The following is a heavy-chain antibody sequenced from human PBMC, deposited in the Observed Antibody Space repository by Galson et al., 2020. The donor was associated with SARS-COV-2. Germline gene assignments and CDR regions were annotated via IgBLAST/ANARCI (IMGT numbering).Heavy chain of an antibody. CDR2: IHYSGNT. D-gene: IGHD2-21*01. Sequence: QHPGKGLEWIGYIHYSGNTYNNPSLRSRISISVDTSKNQFSLNLSSVTAADTAIYYCARGLGWELQADYWGQGTLVTVSS. J-gene: IGHJ4*02. V-gene: IGHV4-31*02. CDR3: ARGLGWELQADY.